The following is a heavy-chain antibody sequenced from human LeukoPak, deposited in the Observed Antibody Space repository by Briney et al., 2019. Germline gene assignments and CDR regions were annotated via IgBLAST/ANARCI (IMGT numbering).Heavy chain of an antibody. CDR1: GYSFTSYL. V-gene: IGHV5-51*01. J-gene: IGHJ3*02. D-gene: IGHD2-8*01. Sequence: GESLKISCKGSGYSFTSYLIAWVRQMPGKGLEWMGIIDPGDSATKYRPSFQGQVTFSADKSITTAYLQWSSLKASDTAIYWCARLNAGFDIWGQGTMVTVSS. CDR2: IDPGDSAT. CDR3: ARLNAGFDI.